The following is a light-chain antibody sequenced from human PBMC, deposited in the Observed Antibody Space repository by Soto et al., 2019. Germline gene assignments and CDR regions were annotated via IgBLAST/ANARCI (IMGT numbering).Light chain of an antibody. CDR3: SSYTSSSTVI. J-gene: IGLJ2*01. CDR1: SSDVGGYNY. Sequence: QSALTQPASVSGSPGQSITISCTGTSSDVGGYNYISWYQQHPGKAPKFIIYDVRNRPSGVSNRFSGSRSGNTASLTISGLVAEDEADYYCSSYTSSSTVIFGGGTKLTVL. V-gene: IGLV2-14*01. CDR2: DVR.